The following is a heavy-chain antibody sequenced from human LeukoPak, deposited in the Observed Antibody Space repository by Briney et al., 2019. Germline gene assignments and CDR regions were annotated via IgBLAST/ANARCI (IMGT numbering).Heavy chain of an antibody. Sequence: PGGSLRLSCAASGFTFSSYGMHWVRQAPGKGLEWVAVISYDGSNKYYADSVKGRFTISRDNSKNTLYLQMNSLRAEDTAVYYCARGGYGGGFDYWGQGTLVTVSS. J-gene: IGHJ4*02. CDR1: GFTFSSYG. D-gene: IGHD5-12*01. V-gene: IGHV3-30*06. CDR2: ISYDGSNK. CDR3: ARGGYGGGFDY.